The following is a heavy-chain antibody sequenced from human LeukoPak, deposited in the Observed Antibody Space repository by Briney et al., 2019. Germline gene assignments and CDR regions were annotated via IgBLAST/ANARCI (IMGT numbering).Heavy chain of an antibody. V-gene: IGHV3-53*01. J-gene: IGHJ4*02. Sequence: PGGSLRLSCAASGIAVTGNYMSWVRQPPGKGLEWVSFISINTDTFYADSVRGRFTISRDSSKNTLFLQMNSLRDEDSAVYYCAIAQSWDEPFDSWGQGTLVTVSS. CDR2: ISINTDT. CDR3: AIAQSWDEPFDS. CDR1: GIAVTGNY. D-gene: IGHD1-14*01.